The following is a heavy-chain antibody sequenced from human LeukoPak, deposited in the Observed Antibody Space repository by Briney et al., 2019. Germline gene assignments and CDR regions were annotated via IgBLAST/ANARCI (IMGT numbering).Heavy chain of an antibody. CDR3: ARDSYGGNWSLGY. Sequence: ASVKVSCKASGYTLTGNYMHWVRHAPGQGLEWMGWINTNSGVTKYAQNFQGRVTMTRDTSIRTAYMELSRLTSDDTAVYYCARDSYGGNWSLGYWGQGTLVTVSS. CDR2: INTNSGVT. D-gene: IGHD2-21*01. V-gene: IGHV1-2*02. CDR1: GYTLTGNY. J-gene: IGHJ4*02.